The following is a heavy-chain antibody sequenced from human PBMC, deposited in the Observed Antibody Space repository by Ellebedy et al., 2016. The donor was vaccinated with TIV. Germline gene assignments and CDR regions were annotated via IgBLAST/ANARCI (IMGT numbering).Heavy chain of an antibody. CDR2: ITDTAVNT. J-gene: IGHJ4*02. CDR1: GFFFSSYA. V-gene: IGHV3-23*01. D-gene: IGHD5-12*01. Sequence: GGSLRLSXEASGFFFSSYAMAWVRQTPGKGLEWVSTITDTAVNTFYADSVKGRFTVSRDNSRDTLYLQMNGLKVGDTAIYYCVKGDQSSAYDFWGQGTLVSVSS. CDR3: VKGDQSSAYDF.